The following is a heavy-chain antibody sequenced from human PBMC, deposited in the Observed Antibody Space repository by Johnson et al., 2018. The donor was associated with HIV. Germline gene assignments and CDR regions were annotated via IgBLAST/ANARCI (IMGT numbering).Heavy chain of an antibody. Sequence: VQLVESGGGLVQPGGSLRLSCAASGFTFSSYDMHWVRQATGKGLEWVSTIGTAGDTYYPGSVKGRFPISRENAKNSLYLQMNSLRAEDTAVYYCARACSAAHCYSAQAFDIWGQGTMVTVSS. CDR3: ARACSAAHCYSAQAFDI. J-gene: IGHJ3*02. V-gene: IGHV3-13*01. CDR2: IGTAGDT. CDR1: GFTFSSYD. D-gene: IGHD2-15*01.